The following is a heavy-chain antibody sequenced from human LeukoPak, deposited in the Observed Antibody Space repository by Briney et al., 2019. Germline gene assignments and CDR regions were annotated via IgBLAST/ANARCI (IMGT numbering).Heavy chain of an antibody. V-gene: IGHV3-30*02. J-gene: IGHJ4*02. CDR2: IWYDVTYE. D-gene: IGHD2-2*01. CDR3: AKDRGGYCSSTGCYVLDY. CDR1: GFTFSSYG. Sequence: GGSLRLSCAASGFTFSSYGMHWVRQAPGKGLEWVAFIWYDVTYEYYADSVKGRFTISRDNSKNTLYLQMNSLRAEDTAVYYWAKDRGGYCSSTGCYVLDYWGQGTLVTVSS.